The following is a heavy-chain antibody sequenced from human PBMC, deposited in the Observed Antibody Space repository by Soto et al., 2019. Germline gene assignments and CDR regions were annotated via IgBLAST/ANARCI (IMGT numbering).Heavy chain of an antibody. Sequence: GGSLRLSCAASGFTFSNSWMHWVRQTPGKGLVWVSRINTDGSRSTYADSVKGRFTISRDNSMNTLYLQMSSLRAEDMAVYYCARGSNCYHFDYWGQGTLVTVSS. CDR1: GFTFSNSW. CDR2: INTDGSRS. J-gene: IGHJ4*02. V-gene: IGHV3-74*01. CDR3: ARGSNCYHFDY. D-gene: IGHD2-21*01.